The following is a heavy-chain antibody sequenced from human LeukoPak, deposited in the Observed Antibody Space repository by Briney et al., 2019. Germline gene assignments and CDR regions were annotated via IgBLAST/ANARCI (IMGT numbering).Heavy chain of an antibody. CDR1: GYTFTSYD. CDR2: ISAYNGNT. V-gene: IGHV1-18*01. Sequence: GASVKVSCKASGYTFTSYDISWVRQAPGQGLEWMGWISAYNGNTNYAQKLQGRVTMTTDTSTSTAYMELRSLRSDDTAVYYCARDLWGRRVVPAAIGYYYYGMDVWGQGTTVTVSS. J-gene: IGHJ6*02. D-gene: IGHD2-2*01. CDR3: ARDLWGRRVVPAAIGYYYYGMDV.